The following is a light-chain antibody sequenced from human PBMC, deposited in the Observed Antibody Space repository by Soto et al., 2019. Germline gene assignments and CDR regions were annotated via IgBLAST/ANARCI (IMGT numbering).Light chain of an antibody. CDR1: QSVSSY. J-gene: IGKJ3*01. CDR2: DAS. V-gene: IGKV3-11*01. Sequence: EIVLTQSPGTLSLSPGERATLSCRASQSVSSYLAWYQQKPGQAPRLLIYDASNRATGIPTRFSGSGSGTDSALTISSLEPDDFALYYCQPRSNWPSFGPGTKVAIK. CDR3: QPRSNWPS.